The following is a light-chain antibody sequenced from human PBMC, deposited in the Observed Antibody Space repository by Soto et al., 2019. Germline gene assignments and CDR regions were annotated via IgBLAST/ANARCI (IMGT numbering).Light chain of an antibody. CDR1: RNVNNF. Sequence: DIQMTQSPSSPSASVGDRVTITCRASRNVNNFLNWYQQKPGKAPDLLIYGASRLQIGVPSRFTGSGSETDFTLTISSLQPGDFETYLCQQSFSFPPTFGQGTRLEIK. CDR3: QQSFSFPPT. J-gene: IGKJ5*01. V-gene: IGKV1-39*01. CDR2: GAS.